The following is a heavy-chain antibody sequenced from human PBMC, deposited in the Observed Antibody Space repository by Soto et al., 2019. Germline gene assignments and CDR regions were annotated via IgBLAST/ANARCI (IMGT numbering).Heavy chain of an antibody. CDR1: GFTVSSNY. D-gene: IGHD3-10*02. CDR3: ARSLFGELLNFDY. V-gene: IGHV3-66*01. Sequence: EVQLVESGGGLVQPGGSLRLSCAASGFTVSSNYMSWVRQAPGKGLEWVSVIYSGGNTYYADSVKGRFTISRDNSKNTLYLKMNSLRAEDTAVYYCARSLFGELLNFDYWGQGTLVTVSS. J-gene: IGHJ4*02. CDR2: IYSGGNT.